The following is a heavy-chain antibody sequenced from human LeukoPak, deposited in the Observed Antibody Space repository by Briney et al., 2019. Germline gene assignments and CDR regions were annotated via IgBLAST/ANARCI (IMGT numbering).Heavy chain of an antibody. Sequence: SETLSLTCAVSGYSISSGYYWGWIRQLPGKELEWIGNIYHSGNTYYNPSLKSRVTISVDMSNNQFSLKLISVTAADTAEYYCARISYYYDDSGHPGYFDYWGQGTLVTVSS. V-gene: IGHV4-38-2*01. D-gene: IGHD3-22*01. CDR2: IYHSGNT. CDR3: ARISYYYDDSGHPGYFDY. CDR1: GYSISSGYY. J-gene: IGHJ4*02.